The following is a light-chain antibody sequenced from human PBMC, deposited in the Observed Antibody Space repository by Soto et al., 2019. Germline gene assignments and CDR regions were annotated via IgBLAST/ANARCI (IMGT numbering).Light chain of an antibody. V-gene: IGKV3-20*01. CDR3: HQNGSPGT. Sequence: EIVLTQSPGTLSLSPGERATLSCRASQSVSNNYLAWYQQKPGQAPRLLIYGASNRATGIPDRFSGSGSGTNFTLTISRLEPEEFAGYYCHQNGSPGTFGQGTKVDIK. CDR2: GAS. J-gene: IGKJ1*01. CDR1: QSVSNNY.